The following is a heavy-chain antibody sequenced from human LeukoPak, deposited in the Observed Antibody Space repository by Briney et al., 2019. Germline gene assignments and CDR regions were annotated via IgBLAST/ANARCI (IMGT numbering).Heavy chain of an antibody. CDR3: ARVGGLEPAAHNDWFDP. CDR2: IIPIFGTA. CDR1: GGTFSSDA. D-gene: IGHD2-2*01. J-gene: IGHJ5*02. Sequence: SEKVSCKASGGTFSSDAICCVRQGPGQGLEWMGEIIPIFGTANYAQKFQGRVTITTDESTSTAYMELSSLRSEDTAVYYCARVGGLEPAAHNDWFDPWGQGTLVTVSS. V-gene: IGHV1-69*05.